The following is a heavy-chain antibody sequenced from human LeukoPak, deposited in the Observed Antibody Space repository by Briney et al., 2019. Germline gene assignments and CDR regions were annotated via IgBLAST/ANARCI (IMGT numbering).Heavy chain of an antibody. CDR2: MSYDGSNK. CDR1: GFTFSTYV. Sequence: GGSLRLSCAASGFTFSTYVIHWVRQAPGKGLEWVAIMSYDGSNKYYTDSVKGRFTISRDNSKNTLYLQMNSLRAEDTAVYYCARRSGSSGYFPWGQGTLVTVSS. J-gene: IGHJ5*02. CDR3: ARRSGSSGYFP. D-gene: IGHD3-22*01. V-gene: IGHV3-30-3*01.